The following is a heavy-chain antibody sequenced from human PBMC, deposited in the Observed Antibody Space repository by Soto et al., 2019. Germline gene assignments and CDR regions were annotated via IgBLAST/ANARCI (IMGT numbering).Heavy chain of an antibody. J-gene: IGHJ4*02. Sequence: SETLSLTCTVSGGSISSGGYYWSWIRQHPGKGLEWIGYIYYSGSTYYNPSLKSRVTISVDTSKNQFSLKLSSVTAADTAVYYCASEPTRVGASGGYYFDYWGQGTLVTVSS. CDR2: IYYSGST. CDR3: ASEPTRVGASGGYYFDY. D-gene: IGHD1-26*01. CDR1: GGSISSGGYY. V-gene: IGHV4-31*03.